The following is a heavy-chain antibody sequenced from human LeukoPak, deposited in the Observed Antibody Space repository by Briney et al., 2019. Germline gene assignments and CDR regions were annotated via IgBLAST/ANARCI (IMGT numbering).Heavy chain of an antibody. D-gene: IGHD2-21*02. CDR1: GYSFTSYW. CDR2: IDPSDSYT. Sequence: GESLQISCKGSGYSFTSYWISWVRQMPGKGLEWMGRIDPSDSYTNYSPSFQGHVTISADKSISTAYLQWSSLKASDTAMYYCARFPSAYCGGDCYSGTSSYYYYGMDVWGQGTTVTVSS. CDR3: ARFPSAYCGGDCYSGTSSYYYYGMDV. J-gene: IGHJ6*02. V-gene: IGHV5-10-1*01.